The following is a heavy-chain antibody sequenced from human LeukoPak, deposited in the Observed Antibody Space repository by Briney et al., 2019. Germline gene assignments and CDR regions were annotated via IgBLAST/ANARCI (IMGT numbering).Heavy chain of an antibody. CDR3: ARRRGRSWGGSANQRNNWFHP. Sequence: GESLKISCKGSGYSFTNYWIGWVRQMPGKGLEWMGIIYPGDSDTRYSPSFQGQVTISADKPIRTAYLQWSSLKASDTAMYYCARRRGRSWGGSANQRNNWFHPWRQETLVSVSS. V-gene: IGHV5-51*01. D-gene: IGHD3-16*01. J-gene: IGHJ5*02. CDR1: GYSFTNYW. CDR2: IYPGDSDT.